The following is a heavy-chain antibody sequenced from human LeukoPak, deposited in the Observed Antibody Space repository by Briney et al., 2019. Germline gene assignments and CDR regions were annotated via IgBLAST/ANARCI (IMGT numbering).Heavy chain of an antibody. CDR1: GGSFSGYY. D-gene: IGHD3-10*01. CDR3: ARGDGTYYYGSGSYRPGGPVRGFYY. Sequence: SETLSLTCAVYGGSFSGYYWSWIRQPPGKGLEWIGEINHSGSTNYNPSLKSRVTMSVDTSKNQFSLKLSSVTAADTAVYYCARGDGTYYYGSGSYRPGGPVRGFYYWGQGTLVTVSS. V-gene: IGHV4-34*01. CDR2: INHSGST. J-gene: IGHJ4*02.